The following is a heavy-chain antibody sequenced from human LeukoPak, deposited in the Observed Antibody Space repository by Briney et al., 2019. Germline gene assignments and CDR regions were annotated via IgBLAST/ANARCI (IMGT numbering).Heavy chain of an antibody. D-gene: IGHD6-6*01. CDR3: ARDPEFNSYSNSRSHRGPFDY. CDR2: ISSSSSYI. J-gene: IGHJ4*02. V-gene: IGHV3-21*01. Sequence: PGGSLRLSCAASGFTFSSYSMNWVRQAPGKGLEWVSSISSSSSYIYYADSVKGRFTISRDNAKNSLYLQMNSLRAEDTAVYYCARDPEFNSYSNSRSHRGPFDYWGQGTLVTVSS. CDR1: GFTFSSYS.